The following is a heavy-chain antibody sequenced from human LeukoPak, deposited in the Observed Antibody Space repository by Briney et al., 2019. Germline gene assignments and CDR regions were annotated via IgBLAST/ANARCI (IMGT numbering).Heavy chain of an antibody. D-gene: IGHD5-24*01. CDR2: IYYSGST. Sequence: SETLSLTCTVSGGSIGSYYWSWIRQPPGKGLEWIGYIYYSGSTNYNPSLKSRVTISVDTSKNQFSLKLSSVTAADTAVYYCARHMATQPYYFDYWGQGTLVTVSS. V-gene: IGHV4-59*08. CDR3: ARHMATQPYYFDY. J-gene: IGHJ4*02. CDR1: GGSIGSYY.